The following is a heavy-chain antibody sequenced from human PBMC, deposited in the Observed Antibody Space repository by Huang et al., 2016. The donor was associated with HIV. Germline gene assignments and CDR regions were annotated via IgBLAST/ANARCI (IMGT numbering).Heavy chain of an antibody. D-gene: IGHD3-22*01. J-gene: IGHJ3*02. CDR1: GYTFTSYY. Sequence: QVQLVQSGADVKQPGASVKVSCKASGYTFTSYYIHWVRQAPGQGLGWMGVINPRGGTITNAQTFQGRVTMTRDTSTNTVYMELSSLRSEDTAVYYCARGFTYYYDSSGYYRGGDAFDIWGQETMVTVSS. CDR2: INPRGGTI. CDR3: ARGFTYYYDSSGYYRGGDAFDI. V-gene: IGHV1-46*01.